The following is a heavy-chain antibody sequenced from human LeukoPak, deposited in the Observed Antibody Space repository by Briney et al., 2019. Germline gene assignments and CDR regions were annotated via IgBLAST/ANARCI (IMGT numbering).Heavy chain of an antibody. Sequence: ASVKVSCKASGYTFTGYYMHRVRQAPGQGLEWMGWINPNSGGTNYAQKFQGWVTMTRDTSISTAYMELSRLRSDDTAVYYCARSPTYEPYYFDYWGQGTLVTVSS. CDR3: ARSPTYEPYYFDY. V-gene: IGHV1-2*04. D-gene: IGHD1-14*01. CDR1: GYTFTGYY. J-gene: IGHJ4*02. CDR2: INPNSGGT.